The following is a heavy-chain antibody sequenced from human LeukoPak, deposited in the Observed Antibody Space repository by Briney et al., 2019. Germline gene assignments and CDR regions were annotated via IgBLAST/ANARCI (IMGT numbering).Heavy chain of an antibody. CDR2: IRQDGSEK. Sequence: GGSLRLSCAASGFTFSSYWMSWVRQAPGKGLEWVANIRQDGSEKYYVDSVKGRFTISRDNAKNSLYLQMNSLRAEDTAVYYCARDWGIDYGDYDYFDYWGQGTLVTVSS. D-gene: IGHD4-17*01. V-gene: IGHV3-7*01. CDR3: ARDWGIDYGDYDYFDY. CDR1: GFTFSSYW. J-gene: IGHJ4*02.